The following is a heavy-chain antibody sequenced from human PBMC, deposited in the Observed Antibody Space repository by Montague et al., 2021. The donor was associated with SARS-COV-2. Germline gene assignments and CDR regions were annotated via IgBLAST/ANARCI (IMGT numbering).Heavy chain of an antibody. J-gene: IGHJ5*02. CDR1: GGSFSGYY. CDR3: ASLTLGYCSSTSCYSDWFDP. CDR2: INHSGST. D-gene: IGHD2-2*02. V-gene: IGHV4-34*01. Sequence: SETLSLTCAVYGGSFSGYYWRWIRQPPGKGLEWIGEINHSGSTNYNPSLKGRVTISVDTSKNQFSLKLSSVTAADTAVYYCASLTLGYCSSTSCYSDWFDPWGQGTLVTVSS.